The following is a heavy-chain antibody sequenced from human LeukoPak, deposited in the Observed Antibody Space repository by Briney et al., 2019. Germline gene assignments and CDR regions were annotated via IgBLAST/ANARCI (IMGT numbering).Heavy chain of an antibody. D-gene: IGHD3-10*01. V-gene: IGHV3-7*01. CDR1: GFTFSSYW. CDR2: IKQDGSEK. J-gene: IGHJ4*02. Sequence: GGSLRLFCAASGFTFSSYWMSWVRQAPGMGLEWVANIKQDGSEKYYVDSVKGRFTISRDNAKNSLYLQMNSLRAEDTAVYYCARDLGPYYFDYWGQGTLVTVSS. CDR3: ARDLGPYYFDY.